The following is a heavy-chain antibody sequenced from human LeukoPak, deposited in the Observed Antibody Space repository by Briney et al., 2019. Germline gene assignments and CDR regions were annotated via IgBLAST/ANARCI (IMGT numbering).Heavy chain of an antibody. Sequence: GGTLRLSCAASGFTFSSYWMSCVPEAPGKGQERVANIKQNGSEKYNVDSVKGRFTISRDNAKNSLYLQMNSLRAEDTAVYYCARDFSGTDTETAVTTPYYFDYWGQGTLVTVSS. CDR3: ARDFSGTDTETAVTTPYYFDY. CDR1: GFTFSSYW. J-gene: IGHJ4*02. V-gene: IGHV3-7*04. D-gene: IGHD4-17*01. CDR2: IKQNGSEK.